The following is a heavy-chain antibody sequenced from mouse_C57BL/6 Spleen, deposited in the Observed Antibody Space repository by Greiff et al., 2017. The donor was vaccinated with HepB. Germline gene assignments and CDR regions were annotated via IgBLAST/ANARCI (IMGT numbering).Heavy chain of an antibody. J-gene: IGHJ1*03. Sequence: EVMLVESGEGLVKPGGSLKLSCAASGFTFSSYAMSWVRQTPEKRLEWVAYISSGGDYIYYADTVKGRFTISRDNARNTLYLQMSSLKSEDTAMYYCTRDLPYYYGSSDWYFDVWGTGTTVTVSS. V-gene: IGHV5-9-1*02. CDR2: ISSGGDYI. CDR3: TRDLPYYYGSSDWYFDV. D-gene: IGHD1-1*01. CDR1: GFTFSSYA.